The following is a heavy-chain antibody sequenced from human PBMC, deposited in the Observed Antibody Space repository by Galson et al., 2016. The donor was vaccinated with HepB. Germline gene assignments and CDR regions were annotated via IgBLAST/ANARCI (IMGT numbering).Heavy chain of an antibody. V-gene: IGHV4-59*01. J-gene: IGHJ3*02. CDR1: GGSISGYY. Sequence: ETLSLTCTVSGGSISGYYWSWIRQPPGQGLEWIGYIHYTGSTRYNPSLKGRVTISVDTSNNQFSLRLSSVTAADTAVYYCARQIRFSGAFDIWGQGTMVTVSS. CDR2: IHYTGST. CDR3: ARQIRFSGAFDI. D-gene: IGHD3-3*01.